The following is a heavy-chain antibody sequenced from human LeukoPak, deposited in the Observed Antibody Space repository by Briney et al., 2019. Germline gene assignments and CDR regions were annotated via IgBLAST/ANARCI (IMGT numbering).Heavy chain of an antibody. V-gene: IGHV4-59*12. CDR2: IYFSGST. J-gene: IGHJ3*02. Sequence: PSETLSLTCTVSGGSTSNYYWSWIRQPPGKGLQWIGYIYFSGSTNYNPSLKSRVTMSVDTSKNQFSLKLSSVTAADTAVYYCARDRWSPGAFDIWGQGAMVTVSS. CDR1: GGSTSNYY. CDR3: ARDRWSPGAFDI. D-gene: IGHD4-23*01.